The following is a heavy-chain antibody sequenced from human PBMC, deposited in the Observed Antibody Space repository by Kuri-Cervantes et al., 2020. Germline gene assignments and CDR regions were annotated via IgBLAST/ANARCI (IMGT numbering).Heavy chain of an antibody. Sequence: GGSLRLSCAASGFTFSSYGMHWVRQAPGKGLEWVAVISYDGSNKYYADSVKGRFTISRDNSKHTLYLQMNSLRAEDTAVYYCAREGDYGDYVYYYGMDVWGQGTTVTVSS. CDR3: AREGDYGDYVYYYGMDV. CDR1: GFTFSSYG. D-gene: IGHD4-17*01. V-gene: IGHV3-30*03. CDR2: ISYDGSNK. J-gene: IGHJ6*02.